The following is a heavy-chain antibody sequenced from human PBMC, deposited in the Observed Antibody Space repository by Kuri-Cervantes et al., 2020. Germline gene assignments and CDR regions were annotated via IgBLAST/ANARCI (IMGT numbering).Heavy chain of an antibody. J-gene: IGHJ3*02. D-gene: IGHD1-26*01. CDR2: IRSRAYGGTT. CDR3: ARDASFFAFDI. CDR1: GFTFSSYA. Sequence: QTLSLTCAASGFTFSSYAMSWVRQAPGKGLEWVGLIRSRAYGGTTEYAASVEGRFTISRDDSQRIAYLQMNSLNTEDTAVYYCARDASFFAFDIWGQGTMVTVSS. V-gene: IGHV3-49*04.